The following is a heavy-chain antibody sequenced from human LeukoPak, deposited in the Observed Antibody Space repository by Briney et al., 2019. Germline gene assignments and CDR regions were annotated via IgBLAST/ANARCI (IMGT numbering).Heavy chain of an antibody. Sequence: SETLSLTCTVSPGSISGYYWSWIRQVPGKGLEWIGYVYYTGGTNYNPSLKSRVTISVDTPKNQFSLKLTAVTAADTAVYYCARVGDWNDLVYWGQGILVTVSS. CDR2: VYYTGGT. V-gene: IGHV4-59*01. D-gene: IGHD1-1*01. CDR1: PGSISGYY. CDR3: ARVGDWNDLVY. J-gene: IGHJ4*01.